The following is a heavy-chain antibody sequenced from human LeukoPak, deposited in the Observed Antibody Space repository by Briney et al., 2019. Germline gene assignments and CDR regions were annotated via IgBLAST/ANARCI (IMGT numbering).Heavy chain of an antibody. CDR3: ARGTQWFGAPFSHMDV. D-gene: IGHD3-10*01. CDR1: GGSISSSSYY. J-gene: IGHJ6*03. V-gene: IGHV4-39*07. Sequence: SETLSLTCTVSGGSISSSSYYWGWIRQPPGKGLEWIGSIYYSGSTYYNPSLKSRVTISVDTSKNHFSLKLSSVTAADTAVYYCARGTQWFGAPFSHMDVWGKGTTVTVSS. CDR2: IYYSGST.